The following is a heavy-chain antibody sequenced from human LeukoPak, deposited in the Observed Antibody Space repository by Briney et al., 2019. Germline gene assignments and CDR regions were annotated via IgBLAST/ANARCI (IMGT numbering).Heavy chain of an antibody. Sequence: SETLSLTCAVYGGSFSGYYWSWIRQPPGKGLEWIGEINHSGSTNYNPSLKSRVTISVDTSKNQFSLKLSSVTAADTAVYYCARVIAARLGPENNWFDPWGQGTLVTVSS. D-gene: IGHD6-6*01. CDR1: GGSFSGYY. CDR2: INHSGST. V-gene: IGHV4-34*01. CDR3: ARVIAARLGPENNWFDP. J-gene: IGHJ5*02.